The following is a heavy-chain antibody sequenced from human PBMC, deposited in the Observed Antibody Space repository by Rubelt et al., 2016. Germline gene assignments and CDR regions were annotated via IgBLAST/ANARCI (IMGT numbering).Heavy chain of an antibody. CDR2: ISYDGSNK. J-gene: IGHJ4*02. V-gene: IGHV3-33*05. CDR3: AGGSSGLGFNY. CDR1: GFTFSSYG. D-gene: IGHD6-6*01. Sequence: GFTFSSYGMHWVRQAPGKGLEWVAVISYDGSNKYYADSVKGRFTISRDNSKNTLYLQMNTLRAEDTAVYYCAGGSSGLGFNYWGQGTLVTVSS.